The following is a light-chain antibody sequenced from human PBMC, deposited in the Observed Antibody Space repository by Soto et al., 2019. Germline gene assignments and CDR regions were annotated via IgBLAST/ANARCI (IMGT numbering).Light chain of an antibody. Sequence: EIVLTQSPATLSLSPGERATLSCRASQSVGSYLAWYQQKPGQTPRLLIYDASSRATDIPARFSGSGSGTDFTLTISSLEPEDFALYYCQQRGNWPTFGQGTRLEIK. CDR3: QQRGNWPT. J-gene: IGKJ5*01. CDR2: DAS. V-gene: IGKV3-11*01. CDR1: QSVGSY.